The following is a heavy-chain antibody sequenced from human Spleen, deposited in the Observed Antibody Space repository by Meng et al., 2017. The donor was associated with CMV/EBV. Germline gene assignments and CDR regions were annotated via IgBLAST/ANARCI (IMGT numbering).Heavy chain of an antibody. J-gene: IGHJ6*01. CDR3: GRGDCTGYSCYMDV. V-gene: IGHV3-48*03. Sequence: GESLKISCAGSGITFSAYEMYWVRQAPGKGLEWVSYIITTGETVHYGDSVKCRFTISRDNARNSVYLHMNSLRAEDTALYCCGRGDCTGYSCYMDVWGQGTSVTVSS. CDR2: IITTGETV. CDR1: GITFSAYE. D-gene: IGHD2-15*01.